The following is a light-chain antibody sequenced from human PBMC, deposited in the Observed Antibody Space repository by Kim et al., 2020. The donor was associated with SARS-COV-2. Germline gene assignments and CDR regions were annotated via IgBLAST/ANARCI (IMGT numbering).Light chain of an antibody. Sequence: DVTLTQSPLSLSVTLAQPASISCRSSQGLVFSDGNTFLNWFQQRPGQSPRRLIHRISNRDSGVPDRFSGSGSGTDFTLKISRVEAEDAGVYYCMQGKHWFYTLGQGTKLEI. V-gene: IGKV2-30*01. CDR1: QGLVFSDGNTF. CDR2: RIS. CDR3: MQGKHWFYT. J-gene: IGKJ2*01.